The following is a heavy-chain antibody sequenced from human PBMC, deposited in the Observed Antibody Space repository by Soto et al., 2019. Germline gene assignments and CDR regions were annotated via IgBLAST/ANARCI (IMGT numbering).Heavy chain of an antibody. CDR2: INPSGGST. J-gene: IGHJ6*02. Sequence: ASVKVSCKASGYTFTGYYMHWVRQAPGQGLEGMGIINPSGGSTSYAQKFRVRVTMTRDTSTSSVYMELSSLRSEDTAVYYCASFKEIAARPTTKTDYYYYGMDVWGQGTTVTVSS. CDR1: GYTFTGYY. D-gene: IGHD6-6*01. V-gene: IGHV1-46*01. CDR3: ASFKEIAARPTTKTDYYYYGMDV.